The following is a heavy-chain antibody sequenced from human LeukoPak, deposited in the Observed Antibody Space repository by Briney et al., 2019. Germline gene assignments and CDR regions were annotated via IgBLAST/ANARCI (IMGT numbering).Heavy chain of an antibody. D-gene: IGHD3-22*01. CDR1: GGSFSGYY. Sequence: SETLSLTCAIYGGSFSGYYWSWIRQPPGKGLEWIGEINHSGSTNYNPSLKSRVTISVDTSKNQFSLKLSSVTAADTAVYYCARGDYDSSGPDYYYYGMDVWGQGTTVTVSS. V-gene: IGHV4-34*01. J-gene: IGHJ6*02. CDR3: ARGDYDSSGPDYYYYGMDV. CDR2: INHSGST.